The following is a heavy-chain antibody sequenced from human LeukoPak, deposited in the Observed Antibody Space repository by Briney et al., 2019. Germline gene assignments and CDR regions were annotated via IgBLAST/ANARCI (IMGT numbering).Heavy chain of an antibody. CDR3: ARDRSSVSYNSPVFGY. Sequence: GGSLRLSCAASGFTFSSYWMHWVRQAPGKGLVWVSRINSDGSSTSYADSVKGRFTISRDSAKNTLYLQMNSLRAEDTAVYYCARDRSSVSYNSPVFGYWGQGTLVTVSS. J-gene: IGHJ4*02. V-gene: IGHV3-74*01. CDR2: INSDGSST. CDR1: GFTFSSYW. D-gene: IGHD3-22*01.